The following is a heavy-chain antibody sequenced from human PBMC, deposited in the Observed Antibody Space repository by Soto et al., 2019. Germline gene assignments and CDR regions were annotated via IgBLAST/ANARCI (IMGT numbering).Heavy chain of an antibody. J-gene: IGHJ4*02. CDR3: ARLMATVNPYFDY. V-gene: IGHV1-69*06. CDR2: IIPIFGTA. Sequence: GASVKVSCKASGGTFSSYAISWVRQAPGQGLEWMGGIIPIFGTANYAQKFQGRVTITADKSTSTAYMELSSLRSEDTAVCYCARLMATVNPYFDYWGQGTLVTVSS. D-gene: IGHD4-4*01. CDR1: GGTFSSYA.